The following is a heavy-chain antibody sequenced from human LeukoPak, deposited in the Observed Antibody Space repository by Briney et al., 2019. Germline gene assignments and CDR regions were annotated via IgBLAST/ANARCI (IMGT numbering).Heavy chain of an antibody. CDR2: IKPDGSDK. J-gene: IGHJ3*02. D-gene: IGHD3-16*01. V-gene: IGHV3-7*01. CDR1: GITFSNFW. CDR3: ARDGGFEYDYDGPDDGFDI. Sequence: TGGSLRLSCAVSGITFSNFWMSWVRQAPGKGLEWVANIKPDGSDKYHADSLKGRFSISRDNTKNLLYLQMNSLSAEDTALYYCARDGGFEYDYDGPDDGFDIWGQGTTVTVSS.